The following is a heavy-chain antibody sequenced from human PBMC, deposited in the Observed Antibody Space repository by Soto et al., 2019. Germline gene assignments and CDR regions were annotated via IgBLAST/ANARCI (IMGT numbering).Heavy chain of an antibody. CDR3: AAEGPLVGAWGAFDI. J-gene: IGHJ3*02. Sequence: GASVKVSCKASGFTFTSSAVQWVRQARGQRLEWIGWIVVGSGNTNYAQKFQERVTITRDMSTRTAYMELSSLSSEATAVHSCAAEGPLVGAWGAFDIWGQGTMVTVSS. CDR2: IVVGSGNT. V-gene: IGHV1-58*01. CDR1: GFTFTSSA. D-gene: IGHD2-15*01.